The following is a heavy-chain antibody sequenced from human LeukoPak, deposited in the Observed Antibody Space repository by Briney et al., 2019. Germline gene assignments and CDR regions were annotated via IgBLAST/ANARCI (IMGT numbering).Heavy chain of an antibody. Sequence: GGSLRLSCAASGFTFDDYAMHWVRQAPGKGLEWVSGISWNSGSIGYADSVKGRFTISRDNAKNPLYLQMNSLRAEDTALYYCAKNIATGNRLYYFDYWGQGTLVTVSS. J-gene: IGHJ4*02. CDR2: ISWNSGSI. D-gene: IGHD1-14*01. CDR3: AKNIATGNRLYYFDY. CDR1: GFTFDDYA. V-gene: IGHV3-9*01.